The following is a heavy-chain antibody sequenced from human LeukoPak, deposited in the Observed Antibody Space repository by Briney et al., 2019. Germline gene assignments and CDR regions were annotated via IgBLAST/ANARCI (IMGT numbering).Heavy chain of an antibody. J-gene: IGHJ6*04. CDR1: GFSVSGNY. CDR2: ISYDGSNK. D-gene: IGHD3-10*02. Sequence: GGSLRLSCTASGFSVSGNYMSWVRQAPGKGLEWVAAISYDGSNKNYADSVKGRFTISRDNAKNSLYLQMNSLRAEDTAVYYCAELGITMIGGVWGKGTTVTISS. V-gene: IGHV3-30*18. CDR3: AELGITMIGGV.